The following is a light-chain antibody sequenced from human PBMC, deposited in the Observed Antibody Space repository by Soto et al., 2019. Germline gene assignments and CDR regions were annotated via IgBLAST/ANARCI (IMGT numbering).Light chain of an antibody. CDR1: SSDVGGYNY. CDR2: DVS. J-gene: IGLJ1*01. V-gene: IGLV2-14*01. Sequence: QSALTQPAPVSGSPGQSITISCTGTSSDVGGYNYVSWYQQHPGKAPKLMIYDVSNRPSGVSNRFSGSKSGNTASLTISGLQAEDEADYYCSSYTSSSTLGFGTGTKLTVL. CDR3: SSYTSSSTLG.